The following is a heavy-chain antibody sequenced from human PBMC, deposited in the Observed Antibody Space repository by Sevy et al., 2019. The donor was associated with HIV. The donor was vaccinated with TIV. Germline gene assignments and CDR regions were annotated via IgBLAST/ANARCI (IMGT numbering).Heavy chain of an antibody. V-gene: IGHV3-30-3*01. J-gene: IGHJ3*02. D-gene: IGHD7-27*01. Sequence: GGSLRLSCAASGFTFSSYAMHWVRQAPGKGLEWVAVISYDGSNKYDADSVKGRFTISRDNSKNTLYLQMNSLRAEDTAVYYCARDNSGGGDDAFDIWGQGTMVTVSS. CDR2: ISYDGSNK. CDR3: ARDNSGGGDDAFDI. CDR1: GFTFSSYA.